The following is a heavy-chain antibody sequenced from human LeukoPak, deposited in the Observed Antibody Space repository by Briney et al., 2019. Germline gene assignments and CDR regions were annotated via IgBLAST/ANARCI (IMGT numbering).Heavy chain of an antibody. CDR3: AKDRPASHGSGSFGDY. CDR2: ISGSGTGT. J-gene: IGHJ4*02. D-gene: IGHD3-10*01. CDR1: GFTFSGYA. Sequence: GVSLRPSCAASGFTFSGYAMSWVRQAPGKGLEWVSAISGSGTGTYYADSVKGRFTISRDNAKNTVYLQMNSLRAEDTAVYYCAKDRPASHGSGSFGDYWGQGTLVAVST. V-gene: IGHV3-23*01.